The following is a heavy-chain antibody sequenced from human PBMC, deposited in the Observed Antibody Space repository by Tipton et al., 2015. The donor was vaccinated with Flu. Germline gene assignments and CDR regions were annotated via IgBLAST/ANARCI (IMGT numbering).Heavy chain of an antibody. Sequence: LRPSCAVYGGSFIGYYWSWIRQPPGKGLEWIGEINHSGSTNYNPSLKSRVTISVDTSNNQFSLKLSSVTAADTAVYYCARVGSAAAGTNWGQGTLVTVSS. V-gene: IGHV4-34*01. CDR2: INHSGST. CDR3: ARVGSAAAGTN. D-gene: IGHD6-13*01. CDR1: GGSFIGYY. J-gene: IGHJ4*02.